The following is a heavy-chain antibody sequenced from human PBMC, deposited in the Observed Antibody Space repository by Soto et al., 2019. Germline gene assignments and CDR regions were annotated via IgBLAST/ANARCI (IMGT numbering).Heavy chain of an antibody. D-gene: IGHD2-21*02. CDR1: GGTLSSYV. CDR3: ARDPRQDCSGETCYYS. Sequence: QVQLVQSAAEVKKPGSSVKVSCKASGGTLSSYVISWVRQAPGQGLEWMGGIIPIFGTTTYGEKFQGRVTNTADESTSTTYMELSNLKSEDTAVYYCARDPRQDCSGETCYYSWGQGTLVTVSS. J-gene: IGHJ4*02. CDR2: IIPIFGTT. V-gene: IGHV1-69*01.